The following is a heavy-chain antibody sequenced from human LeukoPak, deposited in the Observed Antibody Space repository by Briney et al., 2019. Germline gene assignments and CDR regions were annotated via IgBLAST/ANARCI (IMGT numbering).Heavy chain of an antibody. CDR2: IYSGGST. V-gene: IGHV3-53*01. Sequence: GGSLRLSCAASGFTVSSNYMSWVRQAPGKGLEWVSAIYSGGSTYYADSVKGRFTISRDNSKNTLYLRMNSVRAEDTAVYYCAILLGSWYLLGDYWGQGTLVTVSS. J-gene: IGHJ4*02. CDR3: AILLGSWYLLGDY. CDR1: GFTVSSNY. D-gene: IGHD6-13*01.